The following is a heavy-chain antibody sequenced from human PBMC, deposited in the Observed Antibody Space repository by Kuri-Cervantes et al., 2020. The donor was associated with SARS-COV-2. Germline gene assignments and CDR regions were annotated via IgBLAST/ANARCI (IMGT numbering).Heavy chain of an antibody. D-gene: IGHD3-22*01. CDR2: INPNSGGT. Sequence: ASVKVSCKASGYSLTNYYGYYMHWVRQAPGQGLEWMGWINPNSGGTNYAQKFQGRVTMTRDTSISTAYMELSRLRSDDTAVYYCARDYYYDSSGYFFDPWGQGTLVTVSS. CDR1: GYSLTNYYGYY. CDR3: ARDYYYDSSGYFFDP. V-gene: IGHV1-2*02. J-gene: IGHJ5*02.